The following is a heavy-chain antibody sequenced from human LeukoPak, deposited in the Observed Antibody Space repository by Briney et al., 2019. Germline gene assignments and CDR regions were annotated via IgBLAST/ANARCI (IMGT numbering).Heavy chain of an antibody. CDR3: ARDKGYSYGPRKYYFDY. CDR2: ISYDGSNK. Sequence: PGRSLRLSCAASGFTFTSYGMHWVRQAPGKGLEWVAVISYDGSNKYYADSVKGRFTISRDNSKNTLYLQMNSLRAEDTAVYYCARDKGYSYGPRKYYFDYWGQGTLVTVSS. D-gene: IGHD5-18*01. J-gene: IGHJ4*02. CDR1: GFTFTSYG. V-gene: IGHV3-30*03.